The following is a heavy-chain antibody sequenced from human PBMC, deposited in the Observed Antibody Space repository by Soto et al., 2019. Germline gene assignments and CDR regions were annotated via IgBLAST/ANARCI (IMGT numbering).Heavy chain of an antibody. V-gene: IGHV3-30*18. CDR1: GFSFSSFG. CDR2: ISYEGRTQ. Sequence: PGGSLRLSCTASGFSFSSFGMHWVRQAPGKGPEWLAVISYEGRTQYYADAVKGRFTISRDNPKNTLYLQLDSLRPEDTALYYCAKEPALYSSEWYFENWGRGTLVTVSS. D-gene: IGHD6-19*01. CDR3: AKEPALYSSEWYFEN. J-gene: IGHJ4*02.